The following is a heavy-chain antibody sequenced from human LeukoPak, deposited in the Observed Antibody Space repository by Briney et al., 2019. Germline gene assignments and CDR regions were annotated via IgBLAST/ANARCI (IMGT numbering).Heavy chain of an antibody. V-gene: IGHV3-30-3*01. CDR3: ARDRYYYDSSGYWGREEDYYYYGMDV. CDR2: ISYDGSNK. Sequence: GGSLRLSCAASGFTFSGYAMHWVRQAPGKGLEWVAVISYDGSNKYYADSVKGRFTISRDNSKNTLDLHMNSLRAEDTALYYCARDRYYYDSSGYWGREEDYYYYGMDVWGQGTTVTVSS. CDR1: GFTFSGYA. D-gene: IGHD3-22*01. J-gene: IGHJ6*02.